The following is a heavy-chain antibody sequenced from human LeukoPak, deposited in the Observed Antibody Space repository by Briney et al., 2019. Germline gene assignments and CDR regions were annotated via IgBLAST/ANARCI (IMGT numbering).Heavy chain of an antibody. Sequence: ASVKVSCKASGYTFTSYAMHWVRQAPGQRLEWMGWINAGNGNTKYSQKFQGRVTITRDTSASTAYMELSSLRSEDTAVYYCARAQPSPLVYHRSYGMDVWCKGTTVTVSS. CDR1: GYTFTSYA. D-gene: IGHD2-2*02. J-gene: IGHJ6*04. CDR2: INAGNGNT. CDR3: ARAQPSPLVYHRSYGMDV. V-gene: IGHV1-3*01.